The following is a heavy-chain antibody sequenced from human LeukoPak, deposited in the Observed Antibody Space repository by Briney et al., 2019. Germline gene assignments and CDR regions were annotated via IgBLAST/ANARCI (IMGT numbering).Heavy chain of an antibody. CDR2: INSADSHT. D-gene: IGHD4-23*01. J-gene: IGHJ2*01. CDR1: GYSLASYL. CDR3: ARDDYGGGYFDL. V-gene: IGHV5-51*01. Sequence: GESLKISRKGSGYSLASYLIGLVRQMPRKGVELMGIINSADSHTWYSPSFQGQVTISADKSISTAYLQWSSLKASDTAMYYCARDDYGGGYFDLWGRGTLVAVSS.